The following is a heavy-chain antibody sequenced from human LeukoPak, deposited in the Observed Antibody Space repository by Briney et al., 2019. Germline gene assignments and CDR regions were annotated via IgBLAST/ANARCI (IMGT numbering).Heavy chain of an antibody. V-gene: IGHV4-39*01. J-gene: IGHJ4*02. Sequence: SQTLSLTCTVSGGSISSSSYYWGWIRQPPGKGLEWIGSIYYSGSPYYNPSLKSRLTITVDTSKNQFSLELSSVTAADTAVYYCARSRDCYNIDQWGQGTLVTVSS. CDR2: IYYSGSP. CDR1: GGSISSSSYY. CDR3: ARSRDCYNIDQ. D-gene: IGHD5-24*01.